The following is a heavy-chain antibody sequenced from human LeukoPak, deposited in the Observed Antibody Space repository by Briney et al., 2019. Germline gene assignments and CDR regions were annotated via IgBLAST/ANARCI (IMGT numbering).Heavy chain of an antibody. D-gene: IGHD3-22*01. V-gene: IGHV1-3*01. CDR1: GYTFTSYA. J-gene: IGHJ4*02. CDR3: ARGGYYYDSSGYLFDY. Sequence: ASVKVSCKASGYTFTSYAMHWVRQAPGQRLEWMGWINAGNGNTKYSQKFQGRVTITRDTSASTAYMELSSLRSEDTAVYYCARGGYYYDSSGYLFDYWGQGTLVTVSS. CDR2: INAGNGNT.